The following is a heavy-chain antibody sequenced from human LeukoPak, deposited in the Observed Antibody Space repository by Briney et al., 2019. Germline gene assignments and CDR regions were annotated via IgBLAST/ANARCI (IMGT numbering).Heavy chain of an antibody. J-gene: IGHJ6*03. CDR3: ARAGLPAADRQRYYMDV. V-gene: IGHV4-59*08. D-gene: IGHD2-2*01. CDR2: IYYSGTT. Sequence: SGTLSLTCTVSGGSISGYYWSWIRQPPGKGLEWIGYIYYSGTTKYTPSLTSRVTISVDTSKNQFSLKLNSVTAADTAVYYCARAGLPAADRQRYYMDVWGKGTTVTVSS. CDR1: GGSISGYY.